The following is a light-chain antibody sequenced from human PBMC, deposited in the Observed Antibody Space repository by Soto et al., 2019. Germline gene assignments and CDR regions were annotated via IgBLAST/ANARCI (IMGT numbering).Light chain of an antibody. J-gene: IGKJ1*01. CDR1: QSISIW. V-gene: IGKV1-5*03. CDR3: QQYNSYSSWT. CDR2: KAS. Sequence: DLQMTQSPSTLSASVGDRVTITCRASQSISIWLAWYQQKPGKAPKLLIYKASTLESGVPSRFSGRGSGTEFTLTISSLQPDDFATYYCQQYNSYSSWTFGQGTKVEIK.